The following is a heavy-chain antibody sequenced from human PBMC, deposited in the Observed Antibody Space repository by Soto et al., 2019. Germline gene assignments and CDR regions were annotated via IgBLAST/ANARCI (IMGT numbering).Heavy chain of an antibody. J-gene: IGHJ5*02. V-gene: IGHV3-23*01. CDR2: IDVLDGA. Sequence: EVQILESGGDLVQPGGSLRLSCGVSGLSLNNYAIAWVRHAPGKGLEFVSTIDVLDGAWYSDSVRGRLAISRDVSRNTVYLQMSSLRLKDTVIYFCSDWRAGGPVNLDPWGPGTPVTVSS. D-gene: IGHD3-9*01. CDR1: GLSLNNYA. CDR3: SDWRAGGPVNLDP.